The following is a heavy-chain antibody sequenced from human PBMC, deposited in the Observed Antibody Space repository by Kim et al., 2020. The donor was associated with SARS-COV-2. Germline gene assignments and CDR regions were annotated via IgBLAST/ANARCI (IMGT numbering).Heavy chain of an antibody. D-gene: IGHD3-16*01. J-gene: IGHJ5*02. V-gene: IGHV5-51*01. CDR3: AKRNHREQFRLLPSWFDP. CDR1: GYNFATDW. Sequence: GESLKISCKGSGYNFATDWIAWVRQVPGKGLEYMGVIYPGDSDTRYSPSFLGQVTISADKHISTAYLQWGSLKASDTAMYFCAKRNHREQFRLLPSWFDP. CDR2: IYPGDSDT.